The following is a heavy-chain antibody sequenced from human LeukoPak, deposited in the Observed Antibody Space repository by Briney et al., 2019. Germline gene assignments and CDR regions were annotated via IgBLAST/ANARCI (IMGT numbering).Heavy chain of an antibody. CDR2: IYHSGST. D-gene: IGHD1-14*01. CDR3: ARDRNGNFDY. CDR1: GGPISSSTYY. J-gene: IGHJ4*02. V-gene: IGHV4-39*07. Sequence: PPETLTLTCTVSGGPISSSTYYWGWIRQPPGKGLEWIGSIYHSGSTYYNPSLKSRVTISVDTSKNQFSLKLSSVTAADTALYYCARDRNGNFDYWGQGTLVTVSS.